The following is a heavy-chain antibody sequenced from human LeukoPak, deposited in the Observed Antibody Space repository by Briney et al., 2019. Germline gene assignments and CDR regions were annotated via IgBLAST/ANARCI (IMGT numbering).Heavy chain of an antibody. CDR2: IGGGAGST. J-gene: IGHJ4*02. CDR3: AKTSGSYSPLGNYFDY. Sequence: PGGTLRLSCAASGFIFSSYGMSWVRQAPGKGLEWVSGIGGGAGSTYYADSVKGRFTISRDNSKNTLYLQMNSLRAEDTAVYYCAKTSGSYSPLGNYFDYWGQGTLVTVSS. D-gene: IGHD1-26*01. V-gene: IGHV3-23*01. CDR1: GFIFSSYG.